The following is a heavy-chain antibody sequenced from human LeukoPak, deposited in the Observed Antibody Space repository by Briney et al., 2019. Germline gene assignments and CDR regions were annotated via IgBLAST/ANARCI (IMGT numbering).Heavy chain of an antibody. CDR3: ARVGLLTGYYFFDY. J-gene: IGHJ4*02. D-gene: IGHD3-9*01. CDR2: IRGDNGDT. Sequence: ASVKVSCKTSGYTFSSYGITWVRQAPGQGLEWVGWIRGDNGDTNYAQKLQGRVTMTTDTSTSTAYMELRSRGSDETAVYYCARVGLLTGYYFFDYWGQGTLVTVSS. CDR1: GYTFSSYG. V-gene: IGHV1-18*01.